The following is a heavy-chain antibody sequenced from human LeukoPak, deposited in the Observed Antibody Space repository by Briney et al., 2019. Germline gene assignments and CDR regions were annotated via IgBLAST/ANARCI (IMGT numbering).Heavy chain of an antibody. CDR2: IRYDGSKK. Sequence: GGSLRLSCTASGFAFRSHAMHLVRQAPGKGLEWVAFIRYDGSKKFYADSVKGRFTISRDNSKNTLYLQMYSLRAEDTAVYYCAKIPYGDYVLDYYYYMDVWGKGTAVTISS. V-gene: IGHV3-30*02. D-gene: IGHD4-17*01. CDR1: GFAFRSHA. CDR3: AKIPYGDYVLDYYYYMDV. J-gene: IGHJ6*03.